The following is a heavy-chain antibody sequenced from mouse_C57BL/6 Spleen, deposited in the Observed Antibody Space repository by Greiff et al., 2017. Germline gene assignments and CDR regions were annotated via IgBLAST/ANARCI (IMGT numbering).Heavy chain of an antibody. J-gene: IGHJ3*01. D-gene: IGHD1-1*01. CDR1: GYTFTDYY. Sequence: QVQLQQSGAELVRPGASVTLSCKASGYTFTDYYINWVKQRPVQGLEWIARIYPESGNTYYNEQFKGKATLTAEKSSSTAYMQLTSLTSEDSAVCICVRDYWGSGYGLAYWGQGTLVTVSA. CDR3: VRDYWGSGYGLAY. CDR2: IYPESGNT. V-gene: IGHV1-76*01.